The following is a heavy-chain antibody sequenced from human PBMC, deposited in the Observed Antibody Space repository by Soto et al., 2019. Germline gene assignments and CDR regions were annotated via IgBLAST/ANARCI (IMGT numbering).Heavy chain of an antibody. D-gene: IGHD3-3*01. CDR3: ARGEWGRIFGVVSYDF. V-gene: IGHV4-34*01. Sequence: QVQLQQWGAGLLKPSETLSLTCAVYGGSFSDYYWSWIRQPPGKGLEWIGEINRSGNTNYNPSLKSRVTISVDTSKNQFSLKLSSVTAADTAVYYCARGEWGRIFGVVSYDFWGQGSLVTVSS. CDR2: INRSGNT. CDR1: GGSFSDYY. J-gene: IGHJ4*02.